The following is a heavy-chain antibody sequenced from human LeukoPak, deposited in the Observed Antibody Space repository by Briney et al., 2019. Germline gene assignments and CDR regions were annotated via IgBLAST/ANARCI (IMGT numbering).Heavy chain of an antibody. CDR3: ARVLRYLYWTVDV. D-gene: IGHD3-16*02. CDR2: VTHSGIT. CDR1: GGSFSGYY. J-gene: IGHJ6*02. Sequence: SETLSLTCAVYGGSFSGYYWSWIRQSPGKGLEWIGEVTHSGITKSNASLKSRVTMSVDMSKNQFSLKMTSVTAADTAVYYCARVLRYLYWTVDVWSQGTAITVSS. V-gene: IGHV4-34*10.